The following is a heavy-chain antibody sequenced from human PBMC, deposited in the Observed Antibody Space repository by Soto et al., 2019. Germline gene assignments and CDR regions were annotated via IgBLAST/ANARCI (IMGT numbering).Heavy chain of an antibody. J-gene: IGHJ5*02. CDR1: GDSISSTNW. V-gene: IGHV4-4*02. CDR3: ARRVSTVTTIGKWLDP. CDR2: MYHSGRT. D-gene: IGHD4-17*01. Sequence: QVQLQESGPGLVKPSGTLSLTCTVSGDSISSTNWWTWVRQSPGKGLEWIGEMYHSGRTNYNSSLKSRVTISVDKSKNQFFLTLTSVTAADTAMYFCARRVSTVTTIGKWLDPWGQGTLVTVSS.